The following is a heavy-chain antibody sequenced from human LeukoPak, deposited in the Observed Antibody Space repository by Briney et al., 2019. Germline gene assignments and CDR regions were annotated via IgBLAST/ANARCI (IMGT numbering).Heavy chain of an antibody. CDR1: GGSISSSSYY. Sequence: PSETLSLTCTVSGGSISSSSYYWGWIRQPPGKGLEWIGSIYYSGSTYYNPSLKSRVTISVDTSKNQFSLKLSSVTAADTAVYYCARYSSSWPLDYWGQGTLVTVSS. D-gene: IGHD6-13*01. CDR2: IYYSGST. V-gene: IGHV4-39*01. J-gene: IGHJ4*02. CDR3: ARYSSSWPLDY.